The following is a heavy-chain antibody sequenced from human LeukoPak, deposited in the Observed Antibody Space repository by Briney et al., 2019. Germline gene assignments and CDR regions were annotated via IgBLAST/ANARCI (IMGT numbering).Heavy chain of an antibody. CDR2: ISGSGGST. D-gene: IGHD3-22*01. J-gene: IGHJ4*02. CDR1: GFTFSSYA. Sequence: GGSLRLSCAASGFTFSSYAMSWVRQAPGKGLEWVSAISGSGGSTYYADSVKGRFTISRDNSKNTLHLQMNSLRAEDTAVYFCAKGSYYYDSTGYSPAPGDWGQGTLVTVSS. V-gene: IGHV3-23*01. CDR3: AKGSYYYDSTGYSPAPGD.